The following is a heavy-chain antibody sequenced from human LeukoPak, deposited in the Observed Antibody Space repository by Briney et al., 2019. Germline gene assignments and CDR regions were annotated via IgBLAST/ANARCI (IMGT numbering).Heavy chain of an antibody. CDR1: GGSISSDSNY. CDR3: ARDRWAMAAAGGVLDS. V-gene: IGHV4-61*02. Sequence: SQTLSLTCSVSGGSISSDSNYWSWIRQPAGKGLEWIGRIYSSGSTNYNPSLKSRVTISSDTSKNQFSLKLTSVTAADTAVYYCARDRWAMAAAGGVLDSWGQGTLVTVSS. CDR2: IYSSGST. D-gene: IGHD6-13*01. J-gene: IGHJ4*02.